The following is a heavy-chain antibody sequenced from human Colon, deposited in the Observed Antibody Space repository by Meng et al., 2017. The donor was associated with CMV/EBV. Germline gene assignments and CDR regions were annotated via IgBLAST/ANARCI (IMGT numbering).Heavy chain of an antibody. Sequence: GGSLRLSCAASGFSFSDYYMNWVRQAPGKGLEWVSSISARGGYIYYADSVKGRFTISRDTSENTLYLQMSSLRVDDTALYYCAKGVTSGSTYRAFDILGQGAKVTVSS. CDR1: GFSFSDYY. V-gene: IGHV3-23*01. D-gene: IGHD3-22*01. CDR2: ISARGGYI. CDR3: AKGVTSGSTYRAFDI. J-gene: IGHJ3*02.